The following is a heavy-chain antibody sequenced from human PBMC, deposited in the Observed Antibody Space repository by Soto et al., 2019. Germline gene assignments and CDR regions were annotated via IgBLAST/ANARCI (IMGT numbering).Heavy chain of an antibody. J-gene: IGHJ6*02. V-gene: IGHV5-51*01. D-gene: IGHD6-13*01. CDR3: ARTSAAGKYYYGTDV. Sequence: PGESLKISCKGSGYSFTKYWIGWVRQMPGKGLEWMGIIYPGDSDTRYSPSFQGQVTISADKSISTAYLQWSSLKASDTAMYYCARTSAAGKYYYGTDVWGQGTTVTVSS. CDR1: GYSFTKYW. CDR2: IYPGDSDT.